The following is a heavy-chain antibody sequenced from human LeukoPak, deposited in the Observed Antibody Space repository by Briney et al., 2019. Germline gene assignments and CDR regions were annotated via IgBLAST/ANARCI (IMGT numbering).Heavy chain of an antibody. D-gene: IGHD1-20*01. J-gene: IGHJ4*01. Sequence: GGSLRLSCAASGFSFSSHGMHWVRQAPGKGLDWVAVISYDGSSKYYADSVKGRFTISRDNSKNTLYLQMNSLRPEDTAVYFCAKDVKYNWNYIDYWGHGTLVAVSS. CDR2: ISYDGSSK. CDR1: GFSFSSHG. CDR3: AKDVKYNWNYIDY. V-gene: IGHV3-30*18.